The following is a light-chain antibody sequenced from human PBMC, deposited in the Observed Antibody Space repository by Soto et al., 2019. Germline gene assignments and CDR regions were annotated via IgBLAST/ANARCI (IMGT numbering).Light chain of an antibody. J-gene: IGLJ2*01. Sequence: QSALTQPPSTSGTPGQRVTISCSGSSSNIGSNFVYWYQLVPGTAPKLLIYGDDERPSGVPERFSGSKSDTSASLAISGLQSEDEGDYYCAAWDGSLNGVLFGGGTQLTVL. CDR2: GDD. V-gene: IGLV1-44*01. CDR1: SSNIGSNF. CDR3: AAWDGSLNGVL.